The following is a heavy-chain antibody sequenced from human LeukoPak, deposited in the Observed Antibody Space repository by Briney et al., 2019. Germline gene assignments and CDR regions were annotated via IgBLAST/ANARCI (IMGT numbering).Heavy chain of an antibody. CDR1: GFSLSTSGMC. Sequence: SDPALVKPTQTLTLTCTFSGFSLSTSGMCVSWIRQPPGNALEWLARIDWDGDKWYSTSLKTRLTISKDTSKNQVVLTVTNMDPLDTATYYCARKGSAWNYFDYWGRGALVTVSS. D-gene: IGHD6-19*01. CDR3: ARKGSAWNYFDY. V-gene: IGHV2-70*11. CDR2: IDWDGDK. J-gene: IGHJ4*02.